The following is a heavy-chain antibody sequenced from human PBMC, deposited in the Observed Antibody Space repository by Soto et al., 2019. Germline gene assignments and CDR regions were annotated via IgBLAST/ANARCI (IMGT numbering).Heavy chain of an antibody. CDR3: ARAGGSYHDAFDI. V-gene: IGHV4-4*07. J-gene: IGHJ3*02. Sequence: TETLSLTCTVPGGSISIYYWSWIRQPAGKGLEWIGRIYTSGSTNYNPSLKSRVTMSVDTSKNQFSLKLSSVTAADTAVYYCARAGGSYHDAFDIWGQGTMVTVSS. CDR2: IYTSGST. D-gene: IGHD1-26*01. CDR1: GGSISIYY.